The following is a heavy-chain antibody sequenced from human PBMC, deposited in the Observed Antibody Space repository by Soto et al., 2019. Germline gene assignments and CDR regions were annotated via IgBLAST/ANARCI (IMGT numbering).Heavy chain of an antibody. CDR2: IYPGDSDT. Sequence: GESLKISCKGSGYSFTSYWIGWVRQMPGKGLEWMGFIYPGDSDTRYSPSSQGQVTISADKSISTAYLQWSSLKASDTAMYYCARRGEDIVVVPAAIHYYYYMDVWGKGTTVTVSS. CDR1: GYSFTSYW. D-gene: IGHD2-2*01. CDR3: ARRGEDIVVVPAAIHYYYYMDV. J-gene: IGHJ6*03. V-gene: IGHV5-51*01.